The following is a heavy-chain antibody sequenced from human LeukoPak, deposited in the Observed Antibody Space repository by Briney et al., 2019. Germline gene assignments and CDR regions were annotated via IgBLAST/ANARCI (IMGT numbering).Heavy chain of an antibody. CDR1: GFTFGNYA. D-gene: IGHD5-18*01. J-gene: IGHJ4*02. V-gene: IGHV3-30*04. CDR3: AKDQDSYGHDY. Sequence: GGSLRLSCAASGFTFGNYALYWVRQAPGRGLQRVSLISYDGINKYYSDSVKGRFTISRDNSMNTLYLQMNSLRAEDTAVYYCAKDQDSYGHDYWGQGTLVTVSS. CDR2: ISYDGINK.